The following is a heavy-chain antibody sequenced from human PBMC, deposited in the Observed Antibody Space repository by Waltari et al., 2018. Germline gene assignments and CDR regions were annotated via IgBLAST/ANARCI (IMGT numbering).Heavy chain of an antibody. Sequence: QVQLVQSGAEVKKPGASVKVSCKASGYTFTSYGISWVRQAPGQGLEWMGWISAYNGNTNYAQKLQGRVTMTTDTSTSTAYMELRSLRSDDTAVYYCARVVWDVSSGWSKRGWFDPWGQGTLVTVSS. J-gene: IGHJ5*02. CDR1: GYTFTSYG. D-gene: IGHD6-19*01. CDR3: ARVVWDVSSGWSKRGWFDP. V-gene: IGHV1-18*01. CDR2: ISAYNGNT.